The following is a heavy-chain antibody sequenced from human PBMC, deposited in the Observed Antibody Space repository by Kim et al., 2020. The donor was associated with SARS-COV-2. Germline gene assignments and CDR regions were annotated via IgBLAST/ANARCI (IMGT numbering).Heavy chain of an antibody. V-gene: IGHV4-39*07. Sequence: SETLSLTCTVSGGSISSSSYYWGWIRQPPGKGLEWIGSIYYSGSTYYNPSLKSRVTISVDTSKNQFSLKLSSVTAADTAVYYCARGYSYGKGGEIFDYWGQGTLVTVSS. CDR1: GGSISSSSYY. CDR2: IYYSGST. J-gene: IGHJ4*02. D-gene: IGHD5-18*01. CDR3: ARGYSYGKGGEIFDY.